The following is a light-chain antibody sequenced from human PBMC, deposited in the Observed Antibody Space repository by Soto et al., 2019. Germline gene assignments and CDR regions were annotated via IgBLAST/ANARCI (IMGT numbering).Light chain of an antibody. J-gene: IGKJ2*01. CDR1: QDIDSY. CDR3: QQSYSSPPYT. V-gene: IGKV1-39*01. Sequence: DIQMTQSPSSLSASVGDRVTITCRASQDIDSYLNWYQQKPGKAPNLLIYGASSLHSGVPSRFGGSGSGTDFTLTISSLQPEDFATYYCQQSYSSPPYTFGQGTKLEI. CDR2: GAS.